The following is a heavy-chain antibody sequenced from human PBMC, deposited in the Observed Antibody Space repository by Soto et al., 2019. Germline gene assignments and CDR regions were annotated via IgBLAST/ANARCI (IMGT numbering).Heavy chain of an antibody. V-gene: IGHV3-48*02. CDR2: ISGSSSTI. Sequence: EVQLVESGGGLVQPGGSLRLSCAASGFTFSSYNLNWVRQAPGKGLEWVSYISGSSSTIYYADSVKGRFTISRDNAKNSLYLQMNSLRNEDTAVYYCARKYSGYDVYYYYGMDVWGQGTTVTVSS. D-gene: IGHD5-12*01. J-gene: IGHJ6*02. CDR1: GFTFSSYN. CDR3: ARKYSGYDVYYYYGMDV.